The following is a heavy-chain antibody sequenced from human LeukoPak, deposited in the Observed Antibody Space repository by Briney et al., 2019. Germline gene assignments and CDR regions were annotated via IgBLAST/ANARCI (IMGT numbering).Heavy chain of an antibody. Sequence: SETLSLTCTVSGGSISSYYWSWIRQPPGKGLEWIGYIYYSGSTNYNPSLKSRVTISVDTSKNQFSLKLSSVTAADTAVYYCAGGWELPRLLDYWGQGTLVTVSS. V-gene: IGHV4-59*08. D-gene: IGHD1-26*01. CDR3: AGGWELPRLLDY. J-gene: IGHJ4*02. CDR1: GGSISSYY. CDR2: IYYSGST.